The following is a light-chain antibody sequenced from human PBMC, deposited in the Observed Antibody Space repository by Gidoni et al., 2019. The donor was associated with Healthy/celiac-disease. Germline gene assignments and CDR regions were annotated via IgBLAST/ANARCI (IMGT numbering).Light chain of an antibody. CDR1: QSISSW. Sequence: DIQMTQSPSTLSASVGDSVTITCRASQSISSWLAWYQQKPGKAPKLLIYKASSLESGVPSRFSGSGSGTEFTLTISSLQPDDFATYYCQQYNSYSSYTFXQXTKLEIK. CDR2: KAS. V-gene: IGKV1-5*03. J-gene: IGKJ2*01. CDR3: QQYNSYSSYT.